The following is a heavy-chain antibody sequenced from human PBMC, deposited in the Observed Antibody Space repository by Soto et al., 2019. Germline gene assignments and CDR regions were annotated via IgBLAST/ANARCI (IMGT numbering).Heavy chain of an antibody. D-gene: IGHD3-10*01. Sequence: QVQLVQSGAEVKKPGASVKVSCKASGYTFTSYGISWVRQAPGQGLEWMGWISAYNGNTNYAQKLQGRVTMTTDTSTSTAYIELKTLRSDDTAWYYCARALSAHYGSGSYYALDFHYDYCSDVCGQATTVTLSS. CDR2: ISAYNGNT. J-gene: IGHJ6*02. V-gene: IGHV1-18*01. CDR3: ARALSAHYGSGSYYALDFHYDYCSDV. CDR1: GYTFTSYG.